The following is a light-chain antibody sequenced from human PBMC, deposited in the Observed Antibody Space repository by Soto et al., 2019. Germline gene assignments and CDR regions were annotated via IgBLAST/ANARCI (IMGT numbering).Light chain of an antibody. CDR2: WAS. V-gene: IGKV4-1*01. CDR3: QQYYSTPYT. J-gene: IGKJ2*01. Sequence: DIVMTQSPDSLAVSLGGRATINCKSSQSVLYSSNNKNYLAWYQQKPGQPPKLLIYWASTRESGVPDRFSGSGSGTDFTLTISSLQAEDVAGYYCQQYYSTPYTFGQGTKLEIK. CDR1: QSVLYSSNNKNY.